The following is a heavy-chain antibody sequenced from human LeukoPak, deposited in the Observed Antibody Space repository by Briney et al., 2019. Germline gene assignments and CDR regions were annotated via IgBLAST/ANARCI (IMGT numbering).Heavy chain of an antibody. CDR2: IIPMFRTP. J-gene: IGHJ4*02. CDR3: ARVGEEDSSGSVLGY. CDR1: GGTFSNYA. D-gene: IGHD3-22*01. V-gene: IGHV1-69*05. Sequence: SVKVSCKASGGTFSNYAISWVRQAPGQGLEWMGRIIPMFRTPNYAQKFQGRVTITTDESTSTAYMELSSLRSEDTAVYYCARVGEEDSSGSVLGYWGQGTLVTVSS.